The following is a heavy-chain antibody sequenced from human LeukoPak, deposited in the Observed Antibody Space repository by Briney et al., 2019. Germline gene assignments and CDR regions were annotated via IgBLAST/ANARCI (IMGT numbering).Heavy chain of an antibody. Sequence: PGGSLRLSCAASGFTSSSYAMSWVRQAPGKGLEWVSSISGSGGSTYYADSVKGRFTISRDNSKNTLYLQMNSLRAEDTAVYYCAKGGHSSSWYGDLYYGMDVWGQGTTVTVSS. V-gene: IGHV3-23*01. D-gene: IGHD6-13*01. CDR2: ISGSGGST. J-gene: IGHJ6*02. CDR3: AKGGHSSSWYGDLYYGMDV. CDR1: GFTSSSYA.